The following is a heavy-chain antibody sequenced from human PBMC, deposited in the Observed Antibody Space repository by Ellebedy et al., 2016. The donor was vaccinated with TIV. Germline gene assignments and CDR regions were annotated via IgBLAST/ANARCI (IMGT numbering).Heavy chain of an antibody. J-gene: IGHJ4*02. V-gene: IGHV3-21*01. CDR3: ARDLDDSSGYYYPMIDY. Sequence: GESLKISCAASGFTFSTYGMHWVRQAPGKGLEWVSSISGTGRYTYYADSVKGRFTISRDNAKNSLDLQMNSLRGEDTAVYFCARDLDDSSGYYYPMIDYWGQGTLVTVSS. D-gene: IGHD3-22*01. CDR2: ISGTGRYT. CDR1: GFTFSTYG.